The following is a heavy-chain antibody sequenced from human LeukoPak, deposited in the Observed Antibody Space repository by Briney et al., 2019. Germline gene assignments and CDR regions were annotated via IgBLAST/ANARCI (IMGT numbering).Heavy chain of an antibody. CDR3: ASLDCSNTSCYDY. CDR1: GGTFSSYA. Sequence: SVKVSCKASGGTFSSYAISWVRQAPGQGLEWIGGIISIFDTANYAQKFQGRVTITADKSTSTAYMELSSLRSEDTAVYYCASLDCSNTSCYDYWGQGTLVTVSS. J-gene: IGHJ4*02. V-gene: IGHV1-69*06. CDR2: IISIFDTA. D-gene: IGHD2-2*01.